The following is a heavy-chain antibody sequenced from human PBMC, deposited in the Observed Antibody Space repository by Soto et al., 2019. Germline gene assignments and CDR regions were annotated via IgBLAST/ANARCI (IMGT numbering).Heavy chain of an antibody. CDR3: TRDRLVLHDPPLFDY. CDR1: GYTFTSYG. D-gene: IGHD6-19*01. V-gene: IGHV1-18*01. Sequence: GASVKVSCKTSGYTFTSYGFAWVRQAPGQGLEWMGWINTYSGSTDYAQKFQGRITMTTDTSTSTVYMELRSLTSDDTAVYYCTRDRLVLHDPPLFDYWGQGTLVTVSS. J-gene: IGHJ4*02. CDR2: INTYSGST.